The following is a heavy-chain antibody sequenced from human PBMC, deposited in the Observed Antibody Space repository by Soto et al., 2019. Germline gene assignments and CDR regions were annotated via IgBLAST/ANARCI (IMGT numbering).Heavy chain of an antibody. V-gene: IGHV3-23*01. CDR1: GFTFSSYA. CDR2: ISGSGGST. Sequence: EVQLLESGGGLVQPGGSLRLSCAASGFTFSSYAMSWVRQARGKGLGGVSAISGSGGSTYYADSVKGRFTISRDNSKNTLYLQMNSLRAEDTAVYYCAIVRGAMYSTSQDYWGQGTLVTVSS. CDR3: AIVRGAMYSTSQDY. D-gene: IGHD6-6*01. J-gene: IGHJ4*02.